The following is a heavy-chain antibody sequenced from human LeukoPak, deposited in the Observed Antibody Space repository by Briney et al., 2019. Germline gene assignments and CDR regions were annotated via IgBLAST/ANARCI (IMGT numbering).Heavy chain of an antibody. Sequence: GESLKISCKGSGYSFTSYWIGWVRQMPGKGLEWMGIIYPGDSDTRYGPSFQGQVTISADKSISTAYLQWSSLKASDTAMYYCARQPHYCSSTSCYTENWFDPWGQGTLVTVSS. J-gene: IGHJ5*02. V-gene: IGHV5-51*01. CDR3: ARQPHYCSSTSCYTENWFDP. CDR2: IYPGDSDT. CDR1: GYSFTSYW. D-gene: IGHD2-2*02.